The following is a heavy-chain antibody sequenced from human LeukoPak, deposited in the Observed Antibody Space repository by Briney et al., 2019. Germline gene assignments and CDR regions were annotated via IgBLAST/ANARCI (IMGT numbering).Heavy chain of an antibody. CDR1: GFTFRSYA. J-gene: IGHJ4*02. CDR3: ARGRPHGNDY. D-gene: IGHD4-23*01. V-gene: IGHV3-23*01. CDR2: ISGSGGST. Sequence: PGGSLRLSCEASGFTFRSYAMSWVRQAPGKGLEWVSAISGSGGSTYYADSVKGRFSISRDNAKNTLYLQMNSLRVEDTAVYYCARGRPHGNDYWGQGTLVTVSS.